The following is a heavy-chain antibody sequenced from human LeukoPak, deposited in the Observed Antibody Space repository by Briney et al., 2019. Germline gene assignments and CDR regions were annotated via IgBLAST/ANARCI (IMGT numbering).Heavy chain of an antibody. CDR2: INPNGGTT. Sequence: ASVKVSCKTSGYIFITHYMHWVRQAPGQGLEWMGVINPNGGTTDYPQKFQGRVTMTTDSSTSTVYMELSSLTSEDTALYYCGRGNYYDSSAYYLDYWGQGTLVTVSS. J-gene: IGHJ4*02. D-gene: IGHD3-22*01. V-gene: IGHV1-46*01. CDR3: GRGNYYDSSAYYLDY. CDR1: GYIFITHY.